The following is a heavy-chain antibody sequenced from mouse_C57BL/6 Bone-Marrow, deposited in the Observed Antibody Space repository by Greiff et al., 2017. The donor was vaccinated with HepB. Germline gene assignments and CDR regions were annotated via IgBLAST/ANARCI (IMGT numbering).Heavy chain of an antibody. Sequence: VQLQQSGAELARPGASVKLSCKASGYTFTSYGISWVKQRTGQGLEWIGEIYPRSGNTYYNEKFKGKATLTADKSSSTAYMELRNLTSEDSAVYFCARDSSGYFAYWGQGTLVTVSA. V-gene: IGHV1-81*01. CDR3: ARDSSGYFAY. D-gene: IGHD3-2*02. CDR2: IYPRSGNT. CDR1: GYTFTSYG. J-gene: IGHJ3*01.